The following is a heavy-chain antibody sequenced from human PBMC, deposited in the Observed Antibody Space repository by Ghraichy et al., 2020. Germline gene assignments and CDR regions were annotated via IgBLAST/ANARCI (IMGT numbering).Heavy chain of an antibody. D-gene: IGHD3-3*01. Sequence: SQTLSLTCTVSGGSISSYYWSWIRQPPGKGLEWIGYIYYSGSTNCNPSLKSRVTISVDTSKNQFSLKLSSVTAADTAVYYCARRRPYYDFWSGPEFDYWGQGTLVTVSS. CDR2: IYYSGST. V-gene: IGHV4-59*08. CDR1: GGSISSYY. J-gene: IGHJ4*02. CDR3: ARRRPYYDFWSGPEFDY.